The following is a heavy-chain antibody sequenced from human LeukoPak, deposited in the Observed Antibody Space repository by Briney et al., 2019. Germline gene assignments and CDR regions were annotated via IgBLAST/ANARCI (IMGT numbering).Heavy chain of an antibody. Sequence: PSETLSLTCGVSGGSISGTNWWSWVRQPPGQGLEWIGEISLAGQTNYNPSLNGRVTMSLDKSSNQLSLNLGSVTAADTAVYSCTRQLATSGEWAFNYWGQGALVTVSS. V-gene: IGHV4/OR15-8*02. D-gene: IGHD6-13*01. J-gene: IGHJ4*02. CDR1: GGSISGTNW. CDR2: ISLAGQT. CDR3: TRQLATSGEWAFNY.